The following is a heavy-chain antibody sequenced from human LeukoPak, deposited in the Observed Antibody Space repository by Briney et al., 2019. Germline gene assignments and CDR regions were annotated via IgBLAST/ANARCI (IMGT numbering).Heavy chain of an antibody. CDR2: ISTSSSYI. CDR3: ARDIATAGHFAFDY. CDR1: GFTFSSYT. J-gene: IGHJ4*02. D-gene: IGHD6-13*01. V-gene: IGHV3-21*01. Sequence: GGSLRLSCAASGFTFSSYTMNWVPQGPGKGLEWVSSISTSSSYIHYADSVKGRFTISRDNAKNSLFPQMNSLRAEDTAVYYCARDIATAGHFAFDYWGQGTLVTVSS.